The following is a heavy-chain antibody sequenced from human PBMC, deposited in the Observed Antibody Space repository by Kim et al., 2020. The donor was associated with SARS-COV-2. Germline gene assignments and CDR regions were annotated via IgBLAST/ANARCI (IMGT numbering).Heavy chain of an antibody. CDR3: ARGERPIYSSSQSGFDY. CDR1: GFTFSSYA. J-gene: IGHJ4*02. CDR2: ISYDGSNK. D-gene: IGHD6-6*01. V-gene: IGHV3-30-3*01. Sequence: GGSLRLSCAASGFTFSSYAMHWVRQAPGKGLEWVAVISYDGSNKYYADSVKGRFTISRDNSKNTLYLQMNSLRAEDTAVYYCARGERPIYSSSQSGFDYWGQGTLVTVSS.